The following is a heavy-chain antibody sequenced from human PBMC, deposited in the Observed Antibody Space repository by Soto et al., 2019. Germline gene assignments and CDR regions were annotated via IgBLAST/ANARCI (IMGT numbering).Heavy chain of an antibody. CDR1: GYSFTDYH. J-gene: IGHJ6*02. V-gene: IGHV1-2*04. D-gene: IGHD2-8*01. CDR3: ARGDSTDCSNGVCSFFYNHDMDV. CDR2: INPKSGGT. Sequence: ASVKVSCKASGYSFTDYHIHGVRQAPGRGLEWLGRINPKSGGTSTAQKFQGWVTMTTDTSISTASMELTRLTSDDTAIYYCARGDSTDCSNGVCSFFYNHDMDVWGQGTTVTVSS.